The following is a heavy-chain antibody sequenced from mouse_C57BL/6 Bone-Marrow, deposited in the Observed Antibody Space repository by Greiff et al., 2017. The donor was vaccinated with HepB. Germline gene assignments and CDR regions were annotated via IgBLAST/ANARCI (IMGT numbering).Heavy chain of an antibody. CDR2: IYPRSGNT. CDR3: ARHHSAGYRGFAY. CDR1: GYTFTSYG. Sequence: QLQESGAELARPGASVKLSCKASGYTFTSYGISWVKQRTGQGLEWIGEIYPRSGNTYYNEKFKGKATLTADKSSSTAYMELRSLTSEDSAVYFCARHHSAGYRGFAYWGQGTLVTVSA. D-gene: IGHD3-2*02. J-gene: IGHJ3*01. V-gene: IGHV1-81*01.